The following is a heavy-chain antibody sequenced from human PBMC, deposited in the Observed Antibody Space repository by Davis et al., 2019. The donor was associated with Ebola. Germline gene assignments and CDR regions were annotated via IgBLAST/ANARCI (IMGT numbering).Heavy chain of an antibody. Sequence: AASVKVSCKASGYTFTSYGITWVRQAPGKGLEWMGWISAYNGYTKYSQKFQGRVTMTTDTSTSTAYMELGSLGSDDTAVYYCARESHSNTWKENWFDPWGQGTLVTVSS. V-gene: IGHV1-18*01. CDR1: GYTFTSYG. CDR2: ISAYNGYT. J-gene: IGHJ5*02. CDR3: ARESHSNTWKENWFDP. D-gene: IGHD6-13*01.